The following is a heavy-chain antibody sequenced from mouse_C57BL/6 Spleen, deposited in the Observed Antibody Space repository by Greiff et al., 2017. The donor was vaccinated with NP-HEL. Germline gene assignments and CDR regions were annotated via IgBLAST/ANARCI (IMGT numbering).Heavy chain of an antibody. Sequence: EVKVVESGGGLVKPGGSLKLSCAASGFTFSSYAMSWVRQTPEKRLEWVATISDGGSYTYYPDNVKGRFTISRDNAKNNLYLQMSHLKSEDTAMYYCATVVAESFAYWGQGTLVTVSA. CDR1: GFTFSSYA. J-gene: IGHJ3*01. CDR2: ISDGGSYT. V-gene: IGHV5-4*03. D-gene: IGHD1-1*01. CDR3: ATVVAESFAY.